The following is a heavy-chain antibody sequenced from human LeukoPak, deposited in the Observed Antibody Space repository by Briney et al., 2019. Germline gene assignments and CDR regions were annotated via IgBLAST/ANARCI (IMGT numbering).Heavy chain of an antibody. Sequence: GGSLRLSCAGSGFTFGGYGMHWFRQTPGKGLEWVAVIAYDGSRAFYADSVKGGFTISRDNSKNTMSVQMDDLRAEDTAVYYCTRYNNDHFDYWGQGTLVTVSS. CDR1: GFTFGGYG. CDR3: TRYNNDHFDY. CDR2: IAYDGSRA. J-gene: IGHJ4*02. D-gene: IGHD1-14*01. V-gene: IGHV3-33*01.